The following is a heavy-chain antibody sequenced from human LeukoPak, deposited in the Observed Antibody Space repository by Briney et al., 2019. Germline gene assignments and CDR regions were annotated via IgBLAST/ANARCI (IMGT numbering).Heavy chain of an antibody. V-gene: IGHV3-74*01. CDR1: GFTFSSYW. D-gene: IGHD1-26*01. Sequence: GGSLRLSCAASGFTFSSYWMHWVRQAPGKGLVWVSRINSDGSSTSYADSVKGRFTISRDNAKNTLYLQMNSLKTEDTAVYYCTTDLYSGSFQFDDWGQGTLVTVSS. J-gene: IGHJ4*02. CDR3: TTDLYSGSFQFDD. CDR2: INSDGSST.